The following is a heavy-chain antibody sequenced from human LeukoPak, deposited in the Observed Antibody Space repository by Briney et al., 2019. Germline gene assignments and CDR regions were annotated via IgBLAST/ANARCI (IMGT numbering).Heavy chain of an antibody. J-gene: IGHJ4*02. Sequence: GASVKVSCKASGYTFTGYYIHWVRQAPGQGLDWMAWINPNNGVTNYAPKFQGRVTVTRDTSVNTAYVELSSLTSDGTAFYYCTKTTTAYIGSLDYWGRGTLVTVSS. CDR3: TKTTTAYIGSLDY. CDR1: GYTFTGYY. CDR2: INPNNGVT. D-gene: IGHD1-14*01. V-gene: IGHV1-2*02.